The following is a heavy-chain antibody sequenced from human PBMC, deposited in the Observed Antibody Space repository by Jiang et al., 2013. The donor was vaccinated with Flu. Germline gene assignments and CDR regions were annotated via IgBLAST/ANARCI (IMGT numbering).Heavy chain of an antibody. J-gene: IGHJ4*02. Sequence: VKSRITINPDTSKNQFSLQLNSVTPEDTAVYYCARAFWSSGWYYFDYWGQGTLVTVSS. D-gene: IGHD6-19*01. CDR3: ARAFWSSGWYYFDY. V-gene: IGHV6-1*01.